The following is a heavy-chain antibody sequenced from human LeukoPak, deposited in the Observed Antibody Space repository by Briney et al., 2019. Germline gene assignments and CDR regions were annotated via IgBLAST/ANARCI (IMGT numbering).Heavy chain of an antibody. V-gene: IGHV3-7*01. Sequence: GGSLRLSCAASGFTFSSYWMSWVRQAPGKGLEWVASIKQDGSDKYYVDSVKGRFTISRDNAKNSLSLQMNSLRAEDTAVYYCARASAVAGTRDYWGQGTLVTVSS. CDR3: ARASAVAGTRDY. CDR1: GFTFSSYW. J-gene: IGHJ4*02. CDR2: IKQDGSDK. D-gene: IGHD6-19*01.